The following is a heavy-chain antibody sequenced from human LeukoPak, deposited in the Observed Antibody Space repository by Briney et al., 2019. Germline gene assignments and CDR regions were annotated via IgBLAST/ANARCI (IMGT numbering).Heavy chain of an antibody. CDR1: GXSISSYY. CDR2: IYYSGST. D-gene: IGHD2-2*01. J-gene: IGHJ6*02. V-gene: IGHV4-59*01. Sequence: PSETLSLTCTVSGXSISSYYWSWIRQPPGKGLEWIGYIYYSGSTNNNPSLKSRVTISVDTSKNQFSLKLSSVTAADTAVYYCARDSYASYYYYGMDVWGQGTTVTVSS. CDR3: ARDSYASYYYYGMDV.